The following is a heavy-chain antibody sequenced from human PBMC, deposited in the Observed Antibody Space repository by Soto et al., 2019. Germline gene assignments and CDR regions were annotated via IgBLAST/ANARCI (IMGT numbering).Heavy chain of an antibody. CDR1: GYNFDSYG. CDR2: ISTYTGNT. D-gene: IGHD3-16*01. V-gene: IGHV1-18*04. J-gene: IGHJ4*02. Sequence: QVQLVQSRAEVRKPGASVRVTCQASGYNFDSYGLNWVRQAPGQGPQWMGWISTYTGNTDMAPRFQGRLILTTATSTSTAYMEMMSLRSDDPDVYYCVRGVLGGSRRCGGHWGQGTLVTVSS. CDR3: VRGVLGGSRRCGGH.